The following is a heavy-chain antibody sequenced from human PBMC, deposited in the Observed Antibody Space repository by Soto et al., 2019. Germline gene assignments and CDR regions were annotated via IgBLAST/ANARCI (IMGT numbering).Heavy chain of an antibody. CDR3: ARGGGYSYGYEIWFDP. CDR1: GFTFSSYG. CDR2: IWYDGSNK. V-gene: IGHV3-33*01. D-gene: IGHD5-18*01. J-gene: IGHJ5*02. Sequence: QVQLVESGGGVVQPGRSLRLSCAASGFTFSSYGMHWVRQAPGKGLEWVAVIWYDGSNKYYADSVKGRFTISRDNSKNTLYLQMNSLRAEDTAVYYCARGGGYSYGYEIWFDPWGQGTLVTVSS.